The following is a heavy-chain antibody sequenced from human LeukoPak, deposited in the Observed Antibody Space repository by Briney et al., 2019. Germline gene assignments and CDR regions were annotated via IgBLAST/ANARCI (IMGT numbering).Heavy chain of an antibody. V-gene: IGHV4-34*01. CDR2: INHSGST. Sequence: SETLSLTCAVYGGSFSGYYWSWIGQPPGKGLEWIGEINHSGSTNYNPSLKSRVTISVDTSKNQFSLKLSSVTAADTAVYYCERSPRGYSYGYGVWGQGTLVTVSS. J-gene: IGHJ4*02. D-gene: IGHD5-18*01. CDR1: GGSFSGYY. CDR3: ERSPRGYSYGYGV.